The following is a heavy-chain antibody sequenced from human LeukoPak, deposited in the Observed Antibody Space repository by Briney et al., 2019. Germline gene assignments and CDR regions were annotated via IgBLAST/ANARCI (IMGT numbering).Heavy chain of an antibody. CDR1: GGSISSGGYY. CDR2: IYYSGST. Sequence: SQTLSLTCTGSGGSISSGGYYWSWIRQHPGKGLEWIGYIYYSGSTYYNPSLKSRVTISVDTSKNQFSLKLSPVTAADTAVYYCARDFVSWDGGNSGAFDIWGQGTMVTVSS. CDR3: ARDFVSWDGGNSGAFDI. V-gene: IGHV4-31*03. J-gene: IGHJ3*02. D-gene: IGHD2-21*02.